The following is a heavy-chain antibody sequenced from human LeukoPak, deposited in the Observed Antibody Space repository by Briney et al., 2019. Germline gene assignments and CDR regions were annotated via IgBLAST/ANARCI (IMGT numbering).Heavy chain of an antibody. D-gene: IGHD2-15*01. CDR3: ARDSIGYCSGGSCNVYYYYGMDV. CDR1: GYTFTGYY. V-gene: IGHV1-2*02. CDR2: INPNSGGT. J-gene: IGHJ6*02. Sequence: ASVKVSCKASGYTFTGYYMHWVRQAPGQGLEWMGWINPNSGGTNYAQKFQGRVTMTTDTSTSTAYMELRSLRSDDTAVYYCARDSIGYCSGGSCNVYYYYGMDVWGQGTTVTVSS.